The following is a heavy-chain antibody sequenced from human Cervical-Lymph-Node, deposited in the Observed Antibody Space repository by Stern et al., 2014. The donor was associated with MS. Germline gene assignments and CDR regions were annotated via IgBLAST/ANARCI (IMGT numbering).Heavy chain of an antibody. D-gene: IGHD3-22*01. CDR3: AKGYYDNSGLVDY. Sequence: EVQLVESGGGLVQPGGSLRLSCAASGFTFSSYSMNWVRQAPGKGLEWVSIISGSGGNTKYADSVKGRFTVSRDNSKNTLYLQMNSLRAEDTAVYYCAKGYYDNSGLVDYWGQGTLVTVSS. V-gene: IGHV3-23*04. J-gene: IGHJ4*02. CDR1: GFTFSSYS. CDR2: ISGSGGNT.